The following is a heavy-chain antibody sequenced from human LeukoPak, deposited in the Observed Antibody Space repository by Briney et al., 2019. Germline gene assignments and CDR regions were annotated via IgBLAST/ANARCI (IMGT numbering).Heavy chain of an antibody. D-gene: IGHD2-15*01. CDR3: ARGRYCSGGSCYSGGYYYYYMDV. V-gene: IGHV3-21*01. J-gene: IGHJ6*03. Sequence: PGGSLRLSCAASGFTFSSYSMNWVRQAPGKGLEWVSSISSSSSYIYYADSVKGRFTISRDNAKNSLYLQMNSLRAEDTAVYYCARGRYCSGGSCYSGGYYYYYMDVWGKGTTVTVSS. CDR1: GFTFSSYS. CDR2: ISSSSSYI.